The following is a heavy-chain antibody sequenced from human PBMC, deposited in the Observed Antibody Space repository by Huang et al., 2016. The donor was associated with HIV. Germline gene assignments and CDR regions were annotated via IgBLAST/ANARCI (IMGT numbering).Heavy chain of an antibody. Sequence: EEHLVESGGGLVQPGGSLRLSCEASGFKFSNYWMQWVRQAPGKGRMWVSRIKIDGRTTDYADSVKGRFTSSRDNAKNTLYLQMSSLTAEDTVIYYCARAGGFEIWGQGTVVTVSS. V-gene: IGHV3-74*01. CDR1: GFKFSNYW. CDR3: ARAGGFEI. D-gene: IGHD2-15*01. CDR2: IKIDGRTT. J-gene: IGHJ3*02.